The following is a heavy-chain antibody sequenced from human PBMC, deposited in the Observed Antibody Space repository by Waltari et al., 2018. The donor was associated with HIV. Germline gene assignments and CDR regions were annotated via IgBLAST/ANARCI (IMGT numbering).Heavy chain of an antibody. V-gene: IGHV3-30*18. D-gene: IGHD6-19*01. Sequence: QVQLVESGGGVVQPGRSLRLSCAASGFTFSSYGMHWVRQAPGKGLEWVAVISYDGSNKYYADSVKGRFTISRDNSKNTLYLQMNSLRAEDTAVYYCAKDRKIGWYYFDYWGQGTLVTVSS. J-gene: IGHJ4*02. CDR2: ISYDGSNK. CDR3: AKDRKIGWYYFDY. CDR1: GFTFSSYG.